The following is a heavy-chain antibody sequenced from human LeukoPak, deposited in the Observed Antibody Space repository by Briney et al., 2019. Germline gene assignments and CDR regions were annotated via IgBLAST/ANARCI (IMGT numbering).Heavy chain of an antibody. CDR1: KYSLTEFS. V-gene: IGHV1-24*01. J-gene: IGHJ4*02. Sequence: ASVKVSCKVSKYSLTEFSMHWVRQAPGKGLEWMGGFDPEDGETYYAQNFQGRVTMTEDTSTDTAYMELSSLRSEDTAVYYCTIGGNFDYWGQGTLVTVSP. D-gene: IGHD1-1*01. CDR3: TIGGNFDY. CDR2: FDPEDGET.